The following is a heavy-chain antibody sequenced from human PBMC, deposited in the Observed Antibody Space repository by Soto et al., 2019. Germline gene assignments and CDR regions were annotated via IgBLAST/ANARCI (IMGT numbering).Heavy chain of an antibody. Sequence: SETLSLTCTVSGGSISIGGYYWSWIRQHPGKGLEWIGYIYYSGSTYYNPSLKSRVTISVDTSKNQFSLKLSSVTAADTAVYYCARVKRGVVSDWFDPWGQGTLVTVSS. J-gene: IGHJ5*02. D-gene: IGHD3-3*01. CDR3: ARVKRGVVSDWFDP. CDR2: IYYSGST. CDR1: GGSISIGGYY. V-gene: IGHV4-31*03.